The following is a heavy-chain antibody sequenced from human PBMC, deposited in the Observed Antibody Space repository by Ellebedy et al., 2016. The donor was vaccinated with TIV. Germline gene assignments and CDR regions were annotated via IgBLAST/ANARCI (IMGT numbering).Heavy chain of an antibody. V-gene: IGHV3-7*01. CDR2: INQDGNKK. J-gene: IGHJ4*02. Sequence: GESLKISCAASGFTFTSYWMTWVRQAPGKGLEWLANINQDGNKKYYVDSVKGRFTISRDNARNSLYLQLNSLRGENTAGYYCARTGNDYWGQGTLVTVSS. CDR3: ARTGNDY. D-gene: IGHD1-14*01. CDR1: GFTFTSYW.